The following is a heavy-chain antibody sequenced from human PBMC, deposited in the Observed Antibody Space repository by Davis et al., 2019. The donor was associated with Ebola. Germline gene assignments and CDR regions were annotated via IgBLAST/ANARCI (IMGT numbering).Heavy chain of an antibody. D-gene: IGHD3-22*01. V-gene: IGHV1-69*13. J-gene: IGHJ4*02. CDR3: AKDRYYDNNPLYYESEC. Sequence: SVKVSCKASGGTFSSYTITWARQAPGQGLEWMGGIIPIFGTANYAQRFQGRVTITADESRTTAYMELSSLRSEDTAVYYCAKDRYYDNNPLYYESECWGQGTLVTVSS. CDR1: GGTFSSYT. CDR2: IIPIFGTA.